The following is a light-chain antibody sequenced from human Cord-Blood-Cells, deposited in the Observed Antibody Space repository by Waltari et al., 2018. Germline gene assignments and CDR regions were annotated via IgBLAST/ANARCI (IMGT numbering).Light chain of an antibody. Sequence: DIQMTQSPSSLSASVGDRVTITCRPSQGISNSLACYQQKPGKAPKLLLYAASRLESGVPSRFSVSGSGTDDTLAISCLQPEDFATYYCQQYYSTPWTFGQGTKVEIK. CDR1: QGISNS. CDR2: AAS. V-gene: IGKV1-NL1*01. J-gene: IGKJ1*01. CDR3: QQYYSTPWT.